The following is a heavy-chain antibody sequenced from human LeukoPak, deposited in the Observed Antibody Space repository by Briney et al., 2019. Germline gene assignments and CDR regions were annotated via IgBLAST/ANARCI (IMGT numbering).Heavy chain of an antibody. J-gene: IGHJ4*02. CDR2: IYTSGST. D-gene: IGHD1-26*01. Sequence: SETLSLTCTVSGGSISSYYWSWIRQPAGKGLEWIGRIYTSGSTNYNPSLKSRVTMSVDTSKNQFSLKLSSVTAADTAVYYCARLKWELMSRYYFDYWGQGTLVTVSS. V-gene: IGHV4-4*07. CDR3: ARLKWELMSRYYFDY. CDR1: GGSISSYY.